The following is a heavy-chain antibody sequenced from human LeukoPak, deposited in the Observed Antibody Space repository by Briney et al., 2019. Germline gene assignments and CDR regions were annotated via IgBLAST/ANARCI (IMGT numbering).Heavy chain of an antibody. CDR1: GGSIRSY. D-gene: IGHD3-9*01. V-gene: IGHV4-4*07. CDR3: ARGYYDILTGYYSGIDY. Sequence: SETLSLTCTVSGGSIRSYWSWIRQPAGKGLEWIGRIYGSGSTDYNPSLKSRVTMSIDTSKNQFSLNLISVTAADTAVYYCARGYYDILTGYYSGIDYWGQGTLVTVSS. J-gene: IGHJ4*02. CDR2: IYGSGST.